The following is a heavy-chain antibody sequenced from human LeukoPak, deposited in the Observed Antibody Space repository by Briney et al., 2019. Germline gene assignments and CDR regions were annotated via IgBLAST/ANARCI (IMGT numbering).Heavy chain of an antibody. CDR2: IKSKSDGGTI. J-gene: IGHJ4*02. CDR1: GFIFRDVW. V-gene: IGHV3-15*01. Sequence: GGSLRLSCAGSGFIFRDVWMSWVRQDPGKGLEWVGRIKSKSDGGTIDYAAPVKGRVTMSRDDSKKTFSLEMNNLKTEDTGVYYCTTDLDYWGQGTLVTVFS. CDR3: TTDLDY.